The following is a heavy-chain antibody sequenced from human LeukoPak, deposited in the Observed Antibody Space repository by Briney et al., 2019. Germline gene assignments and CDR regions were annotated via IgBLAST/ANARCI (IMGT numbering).Heavy chain of an antibody. CDR1: GFTFSSYA. CDR3: AKITGGKRGYCTRTSCNQGGWFDP. CDR2: ISGSGLYT. Sequence: GGSLRLSCAASGFTFSSYAITWVRQAPGKGLEWVSAISGSGLYTYYADSVKGRFTISRDNSKNTVFLQMNSLRAEDTAVYYCAKITGGKRGYCTRTSCNQGGWFDPWGQGTLVTVSS. D-gene: IGHD2-2*01. V-gene: IGHV3-23*01. J-gene: IGHJ5*02.